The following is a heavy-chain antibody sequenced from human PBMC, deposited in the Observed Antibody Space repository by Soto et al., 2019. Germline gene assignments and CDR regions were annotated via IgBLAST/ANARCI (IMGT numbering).Heavy chain of an antibody. CDR2: VSFDGVNK. D-gene: IGHD6-13*01. CDR1: GFTLNTYS. CDR3: ARDPQVFEAAGNYFDY. Sequence: QVQLVESGGGVVQPGRSLRLSCSVSGFTLNTYSMHWVRQAPGKGLEWVAVVSFDGVNKHYRDAVKGRFTISRDIANNMLYLQMTSLRLEDTALYYCARDPQVFEAAGNYFDYWGQGTLATVSS. J-gene: IGHJ4*02. V-gene: IGHV3-30*10.